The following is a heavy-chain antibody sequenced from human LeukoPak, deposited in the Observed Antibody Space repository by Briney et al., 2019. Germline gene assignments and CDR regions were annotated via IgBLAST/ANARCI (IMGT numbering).Heavy chain of an antibody. CDR3: AKDGRAVAGPFDY. J-gene: IGHJ4*02. D-gene: IGHD6-19*01. Sequence: PGGSLRLSCAASGFTFSSYGMSWVRQAPGKGLERVSAISGSGGSTYYADSVKGRFTISRDKSKNTLYLQMNSLRAEDTAVYYCAKDGRAVAGPFDYWGQGTLVTISS. CDR1: GFTFSSYG. CDR2: ISGSGGST. V-gene: IGHV3-23*01.